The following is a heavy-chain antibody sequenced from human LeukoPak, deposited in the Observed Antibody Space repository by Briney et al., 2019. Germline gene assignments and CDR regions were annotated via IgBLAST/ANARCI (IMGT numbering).Heavy chain of an antibody. CDR3: ARDEMATTQRGYFDY. J-gene: IGHJ4*02. V-gene: IGHV3-48*01. Sequence: GGSLRLSCAASGFTFSSYSMNWVRQAPGKGLEWVSYISSSSSTIYYADSVKGRFTISRDNSKNTVYLQMNSLRAEDTAVYYCARDEMATTQRGYFDYWGQGTLVTVSS. D-gene: IGHD5-24*01. CDR1: GFTFSSYS. CDR2: ISSSSSTI.